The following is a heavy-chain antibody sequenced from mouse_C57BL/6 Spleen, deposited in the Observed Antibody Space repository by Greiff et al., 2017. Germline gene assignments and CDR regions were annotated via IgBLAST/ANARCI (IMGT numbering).Heavy chain of an antibody. J-gene: IGHJ3*01. CDR1: GFNIKDDY. D-gene: IGHD2-4*01. V-gene: IGHV14-4*01. CDR3: TTYLYDYPY. CDR2: IDPENGDT. Sequence: VQLQQSGAELVRPGASVKLSCTASGFNIKDDYMHWVKQRPEQGLEWIGWIDPENGDTEYASKFQGKATITADTSSNTAYLQLSSLTSEDTAVYYCTTYLYDYPYWGQGTLVTVSA.